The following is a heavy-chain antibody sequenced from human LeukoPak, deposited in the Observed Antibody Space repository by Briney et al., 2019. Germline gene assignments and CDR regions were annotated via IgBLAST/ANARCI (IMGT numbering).Heavy chain of an antibody. CDR3: ARGPFNYVWGSYRSYYFDY. Sequence: SETLSLTCAVYGGSFSGYYWSWIRQPPGTGLEWIGEINHSGSTNYNPSLKSRVTISVDTSKNQFSLKLSSVTAADTAVYYCARGPFNYVWGSYRSYYFDYWGQGTLVTVSS. CDR1: GGSFSGYY. J-gene: IGHJ4*02. CDR2: INHSGST. D-gene: IGHD3-16*02. V-gene: IGHV4-34*01.